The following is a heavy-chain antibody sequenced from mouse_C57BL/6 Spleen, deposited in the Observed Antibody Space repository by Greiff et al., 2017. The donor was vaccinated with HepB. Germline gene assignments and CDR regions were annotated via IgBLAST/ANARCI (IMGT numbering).Heavy chain of an antibody. D-gene: IGHD2-4*01. J-gene: IGHJ3*01. CDR1: GYTFTDYN. V-gene: IGHV1-22*01. CDR2: INPNNGGT. Sequence: EVQLQQSGPELVKPGASVKMSCKASGYTFTDYNMHWVKQSHGKSLEWIGYINPNNGGTSYNQKFKGKATLTVNKSSSKAYMELRSLTSEDSAVYYCARRSYYDYDGFAYWGQGTLVTVSA. CDR3: ARRSYYDYDGFAY.